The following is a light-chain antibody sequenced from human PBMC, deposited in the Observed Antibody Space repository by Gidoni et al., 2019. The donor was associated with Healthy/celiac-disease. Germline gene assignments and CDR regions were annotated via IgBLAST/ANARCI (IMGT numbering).Light chain of an antibody. CDR3: QRSYSTRSIT. CDR1: QSISSY. CDR2: AAS. Sequence: DIHMTQSPSSLSASVGDRVTITCRARQSISSYLNWDQQKPEKAPKLLIYAASSLQSGVPSRYSGSGSGTDIALTISSLRPEDVETDDYQRSYSTRSITFGQGTQLEIK. J-gene: IGKJ5*01. V-gene: IGKV1-39*01.